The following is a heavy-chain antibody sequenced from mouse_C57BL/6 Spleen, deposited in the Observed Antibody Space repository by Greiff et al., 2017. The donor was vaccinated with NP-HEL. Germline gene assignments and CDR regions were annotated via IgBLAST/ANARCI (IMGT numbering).Heavy chain of an antibody. CDR3: AREDYYGSSLYYFDY. Sequence: EVQLQESGPELVKPGDSVKISCKASGYSFTGYFMNWVMQSHGKSLEWIGRINPYNGDTFYNQKFKGKATLTVDKSSSTAHMELRSLTSEDSAVYYCAREDYYGSSLYYFDYWGQGTTLTVSS. D-gene: IGHD1-1*01. CDR1: GYSFTGYF. V-gene: IGHV1-20*01. J-gene: IGHJ2*01. CDR2: INPYNGDT.